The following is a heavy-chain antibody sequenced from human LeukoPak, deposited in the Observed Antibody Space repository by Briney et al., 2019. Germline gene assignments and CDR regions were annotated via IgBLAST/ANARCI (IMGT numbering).Heavy chain of an antibody. CDR1: GTSFSSYY. CDR2: VNHSGYT. CDR3: ARMTTGHDF. J-gene: IGHJ4*02. Sequence: SETLSLTCAVSGTSFSSYYWSWIRQPPGKGLEWIGEVNHSGYTNDNPSLKSRVTISVDTSKNQFSLRLRSVTATDTGVYFCARMTTGHDFWGQGTLVTVSS. D-gene: IGHD4-17*01. V-gene: IGHV4-34*01.